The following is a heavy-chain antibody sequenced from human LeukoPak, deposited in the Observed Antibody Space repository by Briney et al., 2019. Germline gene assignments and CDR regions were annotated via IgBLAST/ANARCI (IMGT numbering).Heavy chain of an antibody. CDR3: ARHKADYSNYYYYYSMDV. Sequence: GESLKISCKGSGYSFTSYWIGWVRQMPGKGLEWMGIIYPGDSDTRYSSSFQGQVTISADKSISTAYLQWSSLKASDTAMYYCARHKADYSNYYYYYSMDVWGKGTTVTVSS. CDR2: IYPGDSDT. V-gene: IGHV5-51*01. D-gene: IGHD4-11*01. CDR1: GYSFTSYW. J-gene: IGHJ6*03.